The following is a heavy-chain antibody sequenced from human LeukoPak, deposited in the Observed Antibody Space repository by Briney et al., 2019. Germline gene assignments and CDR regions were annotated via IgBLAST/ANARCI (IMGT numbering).Heavy chain of an antibody. D-gene: IGHD2-2*01. CDR2: INWNGGST. CDR3: ARDRAGGDIVVVPAAYDY. Sequence: PGGSLRLSCAASGFTFDDYGMSWVRQAPGKGLEWVSGINWNGGSTGYADSVKGRFTISRDNAENSLYLQMNSLRAEDTALYYCARDRAGGDIVVVPAAYDYWGQGALVTVSS. CDR1: GFTFDDYG. J-gene: IGHJ4*02. V-gene: IGHV3-20*04.